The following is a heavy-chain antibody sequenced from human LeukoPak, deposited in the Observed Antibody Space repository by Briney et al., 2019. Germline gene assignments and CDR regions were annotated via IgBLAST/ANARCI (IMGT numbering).Heavy chain of an antibody. V-gene: IGHV4-4*07. D-gene: IGHD3-9*01. Sequence: PSETLSLTCTVPGASISSYYWSWIRKPAGKGLEWIGRIYVSGSTSYNPSLRSRVTMSLDTSKNQFSLRLSSVTAADTAVYYCSRDQTSYDVLTGSFTQYYFDDWGQGIQVTVSS. J-gene: IGHJ4*02. CDR3: SRDQTSYDVLTGSFTQYYFDD. CDR1: GASISSYY. CDR2: IYVSGST.